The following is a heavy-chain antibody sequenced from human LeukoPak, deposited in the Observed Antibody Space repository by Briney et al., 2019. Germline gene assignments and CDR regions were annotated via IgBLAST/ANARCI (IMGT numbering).Heavy chain of an antibody. CDR3: ARGALGSGFDY. CDR1: GYTFTSYD. D-gene: IGHD7-27*01. Sequence: ASEKVSCKASGYTFTSYDINWARQATGQGLEWMGWMNPNSGNTGYAQKFQGRVTMTADESTSTAYMELSSLRPEDTAMYYCARGALGSGFDYWGQGTLVTVSS. V-gene: IGHV1-8*01. CDR2: MNPNSGNT. J-gene: IGHJ4*02.